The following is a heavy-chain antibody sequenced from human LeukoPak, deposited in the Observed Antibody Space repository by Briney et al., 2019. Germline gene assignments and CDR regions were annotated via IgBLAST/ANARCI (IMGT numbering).Heavy chain of an antibody. CDR2: IYYSGST. CDR3: ARAVTGVAYYFDY. J-gene: IGHJ4*02. CDR1: GGSISSYY. D-gene: IGHD6-19*01. Sequence: SETLSLTCTVSGGSISSYYWSWIRQPPGKGLEWMGYIYYSGSTNYNPSLKSRVTISVDTSKNQFSLRLSSVTAADTAVYYCARAVTGVAYYFDYWGQGTLVTVSS. V-gene: IGHV4-59*12.